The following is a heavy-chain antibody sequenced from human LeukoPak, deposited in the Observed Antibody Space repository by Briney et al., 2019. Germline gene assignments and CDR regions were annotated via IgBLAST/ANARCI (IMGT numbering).Heavy chain of an antibody. CDR1: GFTFDDYA. J-gene: IGHJ3*02. V-gene: IGHV3-9*01. D-gene: IGHD2-21*02. CDR2: ISWNSGSI. Sequence: PGRSLRLSCAASGFTFDDYAMHWVRQAPGKGLEWVSGISWNSGSIGYADSVKGRFTISRDNSKNTLYLQMNSLRAEDTAVYYCAKDVAHVDNSGGDCHDGAFDIWGQGTMVTVSS. CDR3: AKDVAHVDNSGGDCHDGAFDI.